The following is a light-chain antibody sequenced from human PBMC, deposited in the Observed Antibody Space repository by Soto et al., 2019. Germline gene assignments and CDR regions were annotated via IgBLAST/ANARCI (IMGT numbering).Light chain of an antibody. CDR2: GAF. V-gene: IGKV3-20*01. Sequence: EIVLTQSPGNLSLSPGERATLSCRASQSVSSNSLAWYQQKPGQAPRLVIHGAFRRATGIPDRFSGSESGTDFTLTISSLEPEDFAVYFCQQYGNSLWTFGQGTRVEI. J-gene: IGKJ1*01. CDR3: QQYGNSLWT. CDR1: QSVSSNS.